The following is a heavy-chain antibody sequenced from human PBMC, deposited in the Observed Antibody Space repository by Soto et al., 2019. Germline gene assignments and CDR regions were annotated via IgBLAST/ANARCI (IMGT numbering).Heavy chain of an antibody. V-gene: IGHV3-23*01. J-gene: IGHJ4*02. Sequence: EVQVLESGGGLVQPGGSLRLSCAASGFTFSSYSMTWVRQAPENRLEWVSAISGSGDATYYADSVKGRFTISRDNSKNTLYLQMDSLRVEDTAIYYCAKYCSGVTCSGDLGQGTLVTVSS. CDR1: GFTFSSYS. CDR2: ISGSGDAT. D-gene: IGHD2-15*01. CDR3: AKYCSGVTCSGD.